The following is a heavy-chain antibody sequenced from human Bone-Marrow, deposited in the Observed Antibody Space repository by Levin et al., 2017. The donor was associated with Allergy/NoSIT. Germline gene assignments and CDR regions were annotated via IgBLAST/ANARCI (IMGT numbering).Heavy chain of an antibody. CDR2: ISSSGSTI. V-gene: IGHV3-11*01. CDR1: GFTFSDYY. D-gene: IGHD3-9*01. J-gene: IGHJ6*02. CDR3: ARDRVLRYFDWLLYGPSYYYYYGMDV. Sequence: LSLTCAASGFTFSDYYMSWIRQAPGKGLEWVSYISSSGSTIYYADSVKGRFTISRDNAKNSLYLQMNSLRAEDTAVYYCARDRVLRYFDWLLYGPSYYYYYGMDVWGQGTTVTVSS.